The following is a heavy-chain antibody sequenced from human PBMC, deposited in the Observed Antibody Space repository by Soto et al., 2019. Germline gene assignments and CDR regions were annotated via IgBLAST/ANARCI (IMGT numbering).Heavy chain of an antibody. Sequence: PGGSLRLSCAASGFTFSNFAMTWVRQAPGKGLESVSGISDGGGSTFYADSVKGRFTISRDNSKNTLYVQMDSLRAEDTAVYYCAKHISTGWYVPLDYWGQGILVTVSS. CDR1: GFTFSNFA. CDR3: AKHISTGWYVPLDY. CDR2: ISDGGGST. V-gene: IGHV3-23*01. D-gene: IGHD2-2*01. J-gene: IGHJ4*02.